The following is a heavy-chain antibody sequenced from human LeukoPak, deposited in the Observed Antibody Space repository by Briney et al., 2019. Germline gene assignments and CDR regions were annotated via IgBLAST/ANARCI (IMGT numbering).Heavy chain of an antibody. CDR1: GFTFSSYW. CDR3: ARGPYGEELDY. J-gene: IGHJ4*02. Sequence: GGSLRLSCAASGFTFSSYWMSWVRQAPGKGLEWVANIKQDGSEKYYVDSVKGRLTISRDNAKNSLYLQMNSLRAEDTAVYYCARGPYGEELDYWGQGTLVTVSS. CDR2: IKQDGSEK. V-gene: IGHV3-7*01. D-gene: IGHD4-17*01.